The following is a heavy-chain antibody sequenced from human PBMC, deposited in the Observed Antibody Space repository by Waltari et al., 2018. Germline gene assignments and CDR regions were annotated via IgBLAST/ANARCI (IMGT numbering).Heavy chain of an antibody. CDR3: AKDRGYGSGSYYYFDY. Sequence: QVQLVESGGGVVQPGGSLRLSCAASGFTFSRYGMHWVRQPPGKGLEWGAFIRYDGSNKYYTDSVKGRFTISRDNSKNTLYLQMNSLRAEDTAVYYCAKDRGYGSGSYYYFDYWGQGTLVTVSS. D-gene: IGHD3-10*01. CDR2: IRYDGSNK. V-gene: IGHV3-30*02. CDR1: GFTFSRYG. J-gene: IGHJ4*02.